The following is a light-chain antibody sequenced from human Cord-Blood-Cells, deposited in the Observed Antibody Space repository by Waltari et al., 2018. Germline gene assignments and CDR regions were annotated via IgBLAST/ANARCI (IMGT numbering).Light chain of an antibody. V-gene: IGKV1-5*03. CDR3: QQYNSYPLT. CDR2: KAS. Sequence: DIQMTQSPSTLSASVGDRFPITCRASPNISSWVACYQQKPGKAPKLLIYKASSLEIGVPSRFSGSGSGTEFTLTISSLQPDDLATYYCQQYNSYPLTFGGGTKVEIK. J-gene: IGKJ4*01. CDR1: PNISSW.